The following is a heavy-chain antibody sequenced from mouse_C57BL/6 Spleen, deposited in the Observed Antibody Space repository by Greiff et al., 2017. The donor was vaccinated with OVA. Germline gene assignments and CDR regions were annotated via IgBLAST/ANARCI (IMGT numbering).Heavy chain of an antibody. D-gene: IGHD2-4*01. V-gene: IGHV6-6*01. Sequence: EVKLVESGGGLVQPGGSMKLSCAASGFTFSDAWMDWVRQSPEKGLEWVADIRNKANNHATYYAESVKGRFTISRDDSKSSVYLQMNSLRAEDTGIYYCTRNYDYDYAMDYWGQGTSVTVSS. CDR1: GFTFSDAW. CDR2: IRNKANNHAT. CDR3: TRNYDYDYAMDY. J-gene: IGHJ4*01.